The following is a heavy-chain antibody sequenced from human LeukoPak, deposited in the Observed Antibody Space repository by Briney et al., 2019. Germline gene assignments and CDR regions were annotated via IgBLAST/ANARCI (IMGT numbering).Heavy chain of an antibody. D-gene: IGHD3-22*01. J-gene: IGHJ4*02. CDR3: ARHYYDRSNSYSFDY. CDR1: GGSISGYY. V-gene: IGHV4-59*08. Sequence: SETLSLTCTVSGGSISGYYWSWIRQPPGKGLEWIGYIFSSGSTNYNPSLKGRVTISEDTSVNQFSLKLSSVTAADTAVYYCARHYYDRSNSYSFDYWGQGTLVTVSS. CDR2: IFSSGST.